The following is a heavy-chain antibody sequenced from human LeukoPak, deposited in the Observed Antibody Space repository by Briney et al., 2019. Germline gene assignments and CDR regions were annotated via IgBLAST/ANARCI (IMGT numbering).Heavy chain of an antibody. J-gene: IGHJ4*02. D-gene: IGHD2-15*01. CDR2: IYYSGST. CDR3: ARGFCSGGTCGFDY. V-gene: IGHV4-39*07. Sequence: SETLSLTCTFSGGSISSSSYYWGGIRQPPGEGLEWIGSIYYSGSTYYNPSLKSRVTISVDTSKNQFSLKLRSVTAADTAVYYCARGFCSGGTCGFDYWGQGTLVSVSS. CDR1: GGSISSSSYY.